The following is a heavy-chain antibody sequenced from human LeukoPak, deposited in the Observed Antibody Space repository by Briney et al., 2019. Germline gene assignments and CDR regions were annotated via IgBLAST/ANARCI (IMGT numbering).Heavy chain of an antibody. CDR3: ARGYYDSSGAFDC. CDR1: GYTFTSYE. Sequence: GASVKVSCKASGYTFTSYEINWGRQATGQGLEWMGWMNPNRGNTGDAQKFQGRGTMNMNTSISTPYMELSSLRAGDTAVYYCARGYYDSSGAFDCWGQGTLVTVCS. CDR2: MNPNRGNT. D-gene: IGHD3-22*01. V-gene: IGHV1-8*01. J-gene: IGHJ4*02.